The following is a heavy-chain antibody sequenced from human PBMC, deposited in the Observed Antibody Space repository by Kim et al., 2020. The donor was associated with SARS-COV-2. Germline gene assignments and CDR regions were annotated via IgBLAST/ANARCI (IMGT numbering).Heavy chain of an antibody. V-gene: IGHV5-10-1*01. J-gene: IGHJ4*02. CDR1: GYSFTSYW. CDR3: ARHLGDSAPSHHADYFYFDY. CDR2: IDPSDSYT. D-gene: IGHD3-10*01. Sequence: GESLKISCKGSGYSFTSYWISWVRQMPGKGLEWMGRIDPSDSYTNYSPSFQGHVTISADKSISTAYLQWSSLKASDTAMYYCARHLGDSAPSHHADYFYFDYWGQGTLVTVSS.